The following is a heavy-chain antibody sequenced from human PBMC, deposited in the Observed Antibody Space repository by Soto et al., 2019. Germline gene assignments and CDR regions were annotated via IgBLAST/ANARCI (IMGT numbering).Heavy chain of an antibody. CDR3: AHLSGELLPFDY. CDR1: GFSLSTSGVG. V-gene: IGHV2-5*02. CDR2: IYWDDDK. Sequence: QITLKESGPTLVKPTQTLTLTCTFSGFSLSTSGVGVGWIRQPPGKALEWLALIYWDDDKRYSPSLKSRLTITKDSSKNQVVLTMTNMDPVDTATYYCAHLSGELLPFDYWGQGTLVTVSS. J-gene: IGHJ4*02. D-gene: IGHD1-26*01.